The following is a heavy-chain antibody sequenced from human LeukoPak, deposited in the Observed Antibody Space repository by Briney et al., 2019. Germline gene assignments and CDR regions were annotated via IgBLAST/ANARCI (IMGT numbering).Heavy chain of an antibody. V-gene: IGHV3-7*01. CDR2: IKPDGSEK. Sequence: GGSLRLSCAASGFTFRTYWMTWVRQAPGKGLEWVANIKPDGSEKNYVDSVKGRFTISRDNAKNSLYPQMNSLRAEDTALYYCAKSGPIDYWGQGTLVTVSS. CDR1: GFTFRTYW. D-gene: IGHD5-12*01. CDR3: AKSGPIDY. J-gene: IGHJ4*02.